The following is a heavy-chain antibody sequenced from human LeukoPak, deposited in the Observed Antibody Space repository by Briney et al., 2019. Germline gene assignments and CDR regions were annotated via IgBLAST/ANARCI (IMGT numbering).Heavy chain of an antibody. CDR2: INPSGGST. J-gene: IGHJ4*02. D-gene: IGHD3-16*01. CDR1: GYTFTSYA. V-gene: IGHV1-46*01. Sequence: VASVTVSCKASGYTFTSYAMNWVRQAPGQGPEWMGMINPSGGSTTYAQRFQGRVTMTRDMSTSTVFMELSSLRSEDTAVYYCARGGEGPRLAGSFWGQGTLVTVSA. CDR3: ARGGEGPRLAGSF.